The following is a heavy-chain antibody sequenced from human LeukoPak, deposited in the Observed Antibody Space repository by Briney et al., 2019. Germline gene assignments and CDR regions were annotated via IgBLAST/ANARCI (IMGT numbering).Heavy chain of an antibody. Sequence: SVKVSCKASGGTVSSYAISWVRQAPGQGLEWMGGIIPIFGTANYAQKFQGRVTITADESTSTAYMELRSLRSEDTAVYYCARAPGYCSGVGCYNWFDPWGQGTLVTVSS. CDR1: GGTVSSYA. D-gene: IGHD2-15*01. CDR2: IIPIFGTA. J-gene: IGHJ5*02. V-gene: IGHV1-69*13. CDR3: ARAPGYCSGVGCYNWFDP.